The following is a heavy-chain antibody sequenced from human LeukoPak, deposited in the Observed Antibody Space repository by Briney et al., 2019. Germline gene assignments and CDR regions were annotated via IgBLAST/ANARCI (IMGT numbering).Heavy chain of an antibody. J-gene: IGHJ6*03. CDR3: AYGSYYYYMDV. CDR1: GGSFSGYY. CDR2: INHSGST. D-gene: IGHD3-10*01. Sequence: SETLSLTCAVYGGSFSGYYWSWIRQPPGKGLEWIGEINHSGSTNYNPSLKSRVTISVDTSKNQFSLKLSSVTAADTAVYYCAYGSYYYYMDVWGKGTTVTVSS. V-gene: IGHV4-34*03.